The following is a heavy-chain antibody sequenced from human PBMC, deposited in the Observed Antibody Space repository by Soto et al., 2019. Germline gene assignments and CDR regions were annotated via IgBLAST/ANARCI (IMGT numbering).Heavy chain of an antibody. J-gene: IGHJ4*02. V-gene: IGHV4-4*02. CDR2: IYHSGST. D-gene: IGHD3-10*01. Sequence: SETLSLTCAVSGGSISSSNWWSWVRQPPGKGLEWIGEIYHSGSTNYNPSLKSRVTISIDKSKSQFSLNLSSVTAADTAVYYCARAGTVNYYGSGNSFNYWGQGTLVTVSS. CDR1: GGSISSSNW. CDR3: ARAGTVNYYGSGNSFNY.